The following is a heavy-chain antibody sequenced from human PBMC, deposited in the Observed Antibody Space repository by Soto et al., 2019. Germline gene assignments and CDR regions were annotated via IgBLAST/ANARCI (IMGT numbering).Heavy chain of an antibody. CDR2: KKQGGSER. CDR1: GFTFSSYC. J-gene: IGHJ6*03. V-gene: IGHV3-7*04. Sequence: EVQLVESGGGLVQPGGSLRLSCEASGFTFSSYCMTWVRQAPGKGLEWVAHKKQGGSERYYVDSVKGRFTISRDNAKNSLYLQMNSLRAEDTAVYYCARVPSTRDIWSYGVGGRYYYSYMDVWGKGTTVTVSS. CDR3: ARVPSTRDIWSYGVGGRYYYSYMDV. D-gene: IGHD1-7*01.